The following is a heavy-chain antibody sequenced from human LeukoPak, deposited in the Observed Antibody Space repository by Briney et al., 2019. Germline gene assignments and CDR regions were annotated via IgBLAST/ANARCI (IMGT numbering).Heavy chain of an antibody. D-gene: IGHD6-19*01. CDR1: GFTFSRHA. CDR3: ARARSGSGADY. CDR2: ISGSGDIA. Sequence: GGSLRLSCAASGFTFSRHAMSWVRQAPGKGLKWVSSISGSGDIAYYADSVKGRFTISRDNSKNTLYLQMNSLRAEDTAVYYCARARSGSGADYWGQGTLVTVSS. V-gene: IGHV3-23*01. J-gene: IGHJ4*02.